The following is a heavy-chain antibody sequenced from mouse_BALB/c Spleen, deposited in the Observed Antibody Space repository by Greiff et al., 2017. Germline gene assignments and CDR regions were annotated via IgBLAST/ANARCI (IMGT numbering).Heavy chain of an antibody. CDR3: ARYYGDY. D-gene: IGHD1-2*01. V-gene: IGHV1-54*03. J-gene: IGHJ2*01. CDR2: INPGSGGT. CDR1: GYAFTNYL. Sequence: VKLMESGAELVRPGTSVKVSCKASGYAFTNYLIEWVKQRPGQGLEWIGVINPGSGGTNYNEKFKGKATLTADKSSSTAYMQLSSLTSDDSAVYFCARYYGDYWGQGTTLTVSS.